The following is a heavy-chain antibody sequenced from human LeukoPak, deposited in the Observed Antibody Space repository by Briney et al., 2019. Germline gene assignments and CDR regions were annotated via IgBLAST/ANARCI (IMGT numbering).Heavy chain of an antibody. V-gene: IGHV3-30*02. CDR3: ASARNSGYDKTVMTTVTSLAFDI. D-gene: IGHD4-17*01. CDR1: GFSFSSFG. CDR2: IRNDGNNI. Sequence: GGSLRLSCAASGFSFSSFGMHWVRQAPGKGLEWVAFIRNDGNNIRYADSVKGRFTISRDNSKNTLYLQMNSLRAEDTAVYYCASARNSGYDKTVMTTVTSLAFDIWGQGTMVTVSS. J-gene: IGHJ3*02.